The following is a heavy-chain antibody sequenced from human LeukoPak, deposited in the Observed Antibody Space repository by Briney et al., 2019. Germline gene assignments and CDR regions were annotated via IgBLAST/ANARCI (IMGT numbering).Heavy chain of an antibody. CDR3: ARVTGYRIEDYFDH. D-gene: IGHD6-13*01. CDR1: GYTFTGYY. J-gene: IGHJ4*02. CDR2: ISPSGGST. V-gene: IGHV1-46*01. Sequence: GASVKVSCKASGYTFTGYYMHWVRQAPGQGPEWMGVISPSGGSTTYAQKFQGRVTLTRDMSTSTDYLELSSLRSEDTAVYYCARVTGYRIEDYFDHWGQGTLVTVSS.